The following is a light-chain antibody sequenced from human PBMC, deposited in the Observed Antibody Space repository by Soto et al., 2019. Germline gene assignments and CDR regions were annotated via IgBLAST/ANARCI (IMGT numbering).Light chain of an antibody. CDR3: CSYAGFYTLV. J-gene: IGLJ3*02. V-gene: IGLV2-11*01. CDR1: NSDIGNYIY. Sequence: QSALTQPRSVSGSPGQSVTISCTGTNSDIGNYIYFSWYQVHPGKAPKLIIYDVTKRPSGVPDRFSGSKSGNTASLTISGLQAEDESEYYCCSYAGFYTLVFGGGTKLTVL. CDR2: DVT.